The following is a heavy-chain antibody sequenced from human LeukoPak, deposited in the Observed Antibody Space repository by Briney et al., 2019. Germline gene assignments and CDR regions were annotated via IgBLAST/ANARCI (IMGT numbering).Heavy chain of an antibody. Sequence: GASVKVSCKASGYTFTSYDISWVRQAPGQGLEWMGGIIPIFGTANYAQKFQGRVTITTDESTSTVYMELSSLRSEDTAVYYCARDRPDYYDSKPGWFDPWGQGTLVTVSS. J-gene: IGHJ5*02. D-gene: IGHD3-22*01. CDR3: ARDRPDYYDSKPGWFDP. CDR1: GYTFTSYD. V-gene: IGHV1-69*05. CDR2: IIPIFGTA.